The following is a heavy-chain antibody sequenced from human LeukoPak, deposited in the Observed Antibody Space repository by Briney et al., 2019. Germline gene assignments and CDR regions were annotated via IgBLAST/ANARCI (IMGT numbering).Heavy chain of an antibody. CDR2: IYYSGST. J-gene: IGHJ4*02. D-gene: IGHD6-13*01. Sequence: ASETLSLTCTVSGGSVSSYYWSWIRQPPGKGLEWIGYIYYSGSTNYNPSLKSRVTISVDTSKNQFSLKLSSVTAADTAVYCCARVSNEVDYWGQGTLVTVSS. CDR1: GGSVSSYY. CDR3: ARVSNEVDY. V-gene: IGHV4-59*02.